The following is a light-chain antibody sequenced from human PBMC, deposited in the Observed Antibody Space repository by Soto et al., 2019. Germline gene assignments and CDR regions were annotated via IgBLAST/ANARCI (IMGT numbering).Light chain of an antibody. CDR3: QPYRSWPRT. CDR2: GAS. CDR1: QSVDIN. Sequence: ELTKTPATLSVSPGERVTLSCRASQSVDINLAWYQQKPGQAPKLLIYGASTRATDMPGRFSGRGAGAEFTLTISSLQSEDFAVYYCQPYRSWPRTFGQGTKVDSK. V-gene: IGKV3-15*01. J-gene: IGKJ1*01.